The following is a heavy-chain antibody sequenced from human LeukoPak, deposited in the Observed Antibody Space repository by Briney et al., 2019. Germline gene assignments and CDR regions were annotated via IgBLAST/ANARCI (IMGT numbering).Heavy chain of an antibody. CDR2: LSGGDDST. D-gene: IGHD3-3*01. V-gene: IGHV3-23*01. Sequence: PGGSLRLSCAASGFIFSNYDMTWIRQIPGKGLEWVSGLSGGDDSTFYADAVKGRFTISRDISKNTLYLQMNSLTAEDTAVYYCAKVRPAVPRLFGYHFDFWGQGTLVTVSP. CDR1: GFIFSNYD. CDR3: AKVRPAVPRLFGYHFDF. J-gene: IGHJ4*02.